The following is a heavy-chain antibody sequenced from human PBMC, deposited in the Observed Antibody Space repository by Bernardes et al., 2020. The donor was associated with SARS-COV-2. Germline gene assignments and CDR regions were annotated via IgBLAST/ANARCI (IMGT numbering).Heavy chain of an antibody. CDR3: ATLIDPIAAAETAVVDY. J-gene: IGHJ4*02. CDR2: ISWNSGSI. D-gene: IGHD6-13*01. CDR1: GFTFDDYA. Sequence: GGSLRLSCAASGFTFDDYAMHWVRQAPGKGLEWVSGISWNSGSIGYADSVKGRFTISRDNAKNSLYLQMNSLRAEDTALYYCATLIDPIAAAETAVVDYWGQGTLVTVSS. V-gene: IGHV3-9*01.